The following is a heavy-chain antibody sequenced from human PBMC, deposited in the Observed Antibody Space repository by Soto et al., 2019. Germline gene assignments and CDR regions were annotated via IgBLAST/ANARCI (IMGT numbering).Heavy chain of an antibody. Sequence: QVQLQQWGAGLLKPSETLSLTCAVYGGSFSGYYWSWIRQPPGKGLEWIGEINHSGSTNYNPSLKSRVTLSVDTSQDQFPLELSSVTAADPAVYYCGVGAPDCVWGSYRPSGMDVWGQGTTVTVSS. D-gene: IGHD3-16*02. V-gene: IGHV4-34*01. J-gene: IGHJ6*02. CDR1: GGSFSGYY. CDR3: GVGAPDCVWGSYRPSGMDV. CDR2: INHSGST.